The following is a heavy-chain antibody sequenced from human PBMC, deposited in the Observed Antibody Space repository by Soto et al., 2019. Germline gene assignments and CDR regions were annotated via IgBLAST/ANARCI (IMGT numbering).Heavy chain of an antibody. J-gene: IGHJ6*02. CDR1: GYSFTSYW. CDR2: IDPSDSYT. D-gene: IGHD3-9*01. Sequence: GESLKISCKGSGYSFTSYWISWVRQMPGKGLEWMGRIDPSDSYTNYSPSSQGHVTISADKSISTAYLQWSSLKASDTAMYYCARHCIDWSHRGYYYYGMDVWGQGTTVTVSS. CDR3: ARHCIDWSHRGYYYYGMDV. V-gene: IGHV5-10-1*01.